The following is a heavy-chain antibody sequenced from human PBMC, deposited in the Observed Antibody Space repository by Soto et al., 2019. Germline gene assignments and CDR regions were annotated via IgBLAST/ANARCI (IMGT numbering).Heavy chain of an antibody. CDR3: ARDSHFGVVPLYGMDV. J-gene: IGHJ6*02. CDR2: ISYDGSNK. CDR1: GFTSSSYA. D-gene: IGHD3-3*01. Sequence: GGSLRLSCAASGFTSSSYAMHWVRQAPGKGLEWVAVISYDGSNKYYADSVKGRFTISRDNSKNTLYLQMNSLRAEDTAVYYCARDSHFGVVPLYGMDVWGQGTTVTVS. V-gene: IGHV3-30-3*01.